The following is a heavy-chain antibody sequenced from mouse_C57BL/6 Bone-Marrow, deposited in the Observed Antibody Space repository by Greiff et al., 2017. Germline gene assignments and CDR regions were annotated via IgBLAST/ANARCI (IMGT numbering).Heavy chain of an antibody. CDR3: AEDSFAY. CDR2: ICPGSGNT. Sequence: QVQLQQSGAELARPGDSVKLSCKASGYTFTSYGISWVKQRTGQGLEWVGEICPGSGNTYYKEKIKGKGTLTADKSSSTAYKELRSLTSEDSAVYFCAEDSFAYWGQGTLVTVSA. J-gene: IGHJ3*01. V-gene: IGHV1-81*01. CDR1: GYTFTSYG.